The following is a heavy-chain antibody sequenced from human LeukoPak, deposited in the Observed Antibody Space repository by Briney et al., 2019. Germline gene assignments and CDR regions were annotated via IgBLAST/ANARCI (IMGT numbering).Heavy chain of an antibody. J-gene: IGHJ5*02. Sequence: SETLSLTCTVSGGSISIYYWSWIRQPPGKGLEWIGYIYYSGSTNYNPSLKSRVTISVDTSKNQFSLKRSSVTAADTAVYYCASHGRYGDYDNWFDPWGQGTLVTVSS. CDR2: IYYSGST. CDR1: GGSISIYY. D-gene: IGHD4-17*01. CDR3: ASHGRYGDYDNWFDP. V-gene: IGHV4-59*08.